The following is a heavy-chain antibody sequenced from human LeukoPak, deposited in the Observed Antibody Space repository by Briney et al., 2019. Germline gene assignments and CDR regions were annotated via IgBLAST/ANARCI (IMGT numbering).Heavy chain of an antibody. J-gene: IGHJ4*02. CDR1: GYTFSIYY. CDR2: INPSGGTT. CDR3: ARHSLTGTTPFDH. Sequence: GASVMVSFKASGYTFSIYYMHWVRQAPEQGLEWMGVINPSGGTTRYAQRFQGRVTMTRDTSTSTFYMELSSLRSEDTAVYYCARHSLTGTTPFDHWGQGTLVTVSS. D-gene: IGHD1-20*01. V-gene: IGHV1-46*01.